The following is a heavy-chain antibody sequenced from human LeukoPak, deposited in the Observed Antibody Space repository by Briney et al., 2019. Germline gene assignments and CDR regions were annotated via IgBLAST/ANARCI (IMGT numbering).Heavy chain of an antibody. CDR2: IYYSGST. J-gene: IGHJ4*02. CDR1: GASISSPSYC. CDR3: ARRAVAGREYYFDY. D-gene: IGHD6-19*01. Sequence: SETLSLTCAVSGASISSPSYCWGWIRQPPGKGLEWIGSIYYSGSTYYNPSLKSRVTISVETSNNHFSLGLSSVTAGDTAMYYCARRAVAGREYYFDYWGRGTLVTVSS. V-gene: IGHV4-39*02.